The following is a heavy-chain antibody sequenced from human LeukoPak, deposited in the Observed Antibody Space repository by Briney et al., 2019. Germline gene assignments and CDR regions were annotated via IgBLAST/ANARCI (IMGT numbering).Heavy chain of an antibody. CDR3: ARVQGGATYY. J-gene: IGHJ4*02. V-gene: IGHV4-34*01. CDR2: INHSGST. D-gene: IGHD1-26*01. Sequence: SETLSLTCAVYGGSFSGYYWSWIRQPPGKGLEWIGEINHSGSTNYNPSLKSRVTISVDTSKNQFSLKLSSVTAADTAVYYCARVQGGATYYWGQGTLVTVSS. CDR1: GGSFSGYY.